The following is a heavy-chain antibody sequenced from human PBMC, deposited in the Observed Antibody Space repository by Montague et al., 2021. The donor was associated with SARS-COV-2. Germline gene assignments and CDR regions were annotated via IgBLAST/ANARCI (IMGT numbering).Heavy chain of an antibody. J-gene: IGHJ4*02. CDR3: ARRGMIRGLIFDY. D-gene: IGHD3-10*01. V-gene: IGHV2-5*01. Sequence: PALVKPTQTLTLTCTFSGFSLRSDDEGVAWIRQSPGQALEWLAVIYWNGDKRYSPFLQRRLTITKDTSENQVVLTMTNMDPVDTATYYCARRGMIRGLIFDYWGQGTLVTVSS. CDR2: IYWNGDK. CDR1: GFSLRSDDEG.